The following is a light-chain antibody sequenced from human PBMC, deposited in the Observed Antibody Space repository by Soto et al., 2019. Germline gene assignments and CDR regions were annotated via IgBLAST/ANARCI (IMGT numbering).Light chain of an antibody. Sequence: QSALTQPASVSGSPGQSITISCTGTSSDVGGYNYVSWYQQHPGKGPKLMIYEVSNRPSGVSNRFSGSKSDNTASLTISGLQAEDEADYYCSSYTSSSTLVFGGGTKVTVL. V-gene: IGLV2-14*01. CDR2: EVS. CDR1: SSDVGGYNY. CDR3: SSYTSSSTLV. J-gene: IGLJ2*01.